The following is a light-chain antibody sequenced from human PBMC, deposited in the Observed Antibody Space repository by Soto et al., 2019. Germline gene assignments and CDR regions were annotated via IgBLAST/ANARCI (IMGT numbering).Light chain of an antibody. CDR2: RNN. V-gene: IGLV1-47*01. Sequence: QAVVTQPPSASGTPGQRVTISCSGSSSNIGSNYVFWYQQLPGTAPKLLIYRNNQRPSGVPDRFSGSWSGTSASLAISGLRSGDEADYYCAAWDDGLSGLVFGGGTQLTVL. J-gene: IGLJ3*02. CDR1: SSNIGSNY. CDR3: AAWDDGLSGLV.